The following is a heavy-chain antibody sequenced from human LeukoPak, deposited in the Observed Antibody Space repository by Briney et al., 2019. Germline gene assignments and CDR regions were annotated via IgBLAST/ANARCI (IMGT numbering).Heavy chain of an antibody. V-gene: IGHV4-59*08. J-gene: IGHJ4*02. D-gene: IGHD3-9*01. CDR1: GGSISSYY. Sequence: SETLSLTCTVSGGSISSYYWSWIRQPPGKGLEWIGYIHYSGSTNYNSSLKSRVTISVDTSKSQFSLRLTSATAADTAVYYCATGRSIRYFDYWGQGTLLTVSS. CDR3: ATGRSIRYFDY. CDR2: IHYSGST.